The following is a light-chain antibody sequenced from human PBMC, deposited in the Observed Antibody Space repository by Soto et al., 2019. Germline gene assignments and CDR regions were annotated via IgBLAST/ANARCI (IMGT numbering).Light chain of an antibody. J-gene: IGKJ4*01. CDR1: ESVSTN. V-gene: IGKV3-15*01. Sequence: EIEMTQSPATLSLAPGERVTLSCRASESVSTNLAWYQQKAGQAPRLLIYGASTRATGIPARFSGSGSGTEFTLTISSLQSDDSAIYFCQQYNDWPPWLTFGGGTKVDIK. CDR2: GAS. CDR3: QQYNDWPPWLT.